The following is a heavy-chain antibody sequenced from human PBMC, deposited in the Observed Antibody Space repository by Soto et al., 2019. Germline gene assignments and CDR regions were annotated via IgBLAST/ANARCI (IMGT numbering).Heavy chain of an antibody. V-gene: IGHV4-34*01. CDR3: ATYFYDSCGYDFDF. CDR2: ITHSGTT. D-gene: IGHD3-22*01. CDR1: GGSFSGYF. Sequence: QVQLQQWGAGLLKPSETLSLTCAVYGGSFSGYFWSWVRQPPGKGLEWIGQITHSGTTNYKPSLKSRVTISVDTSKNQFSLRLSSVTAADTAVYYCATYFYDSCGYDFDFWGQGTLVTVSS. J-gene: IGHJ4*02.